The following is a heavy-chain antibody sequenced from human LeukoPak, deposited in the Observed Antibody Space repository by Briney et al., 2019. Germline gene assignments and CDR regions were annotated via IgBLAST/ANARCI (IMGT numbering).Heavy chain of an antibody. CDR3: ARDQIRACYYGMDV. Sequence: GASVKVSCKASGYTFTGYYMHWVRQAPGQGLEWMGRINPNSGGTNYAQKFQGRVTMTRDTSISTAYMELSRLRSDDTAVYYCARDQIRACYYGMDVWGQGTTVTVSS. CDR2: INPNSGGT. V-gene: IGHV1-2*06. J-gene: IGHJ6*02. D-gene: IGHD3-10*01. CDR1: GYTFTGYY.